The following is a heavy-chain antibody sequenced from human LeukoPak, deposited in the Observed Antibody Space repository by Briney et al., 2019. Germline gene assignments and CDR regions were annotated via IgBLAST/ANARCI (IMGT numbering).Heavy chain of an antibody. CDR3: ARQTLELRYFDY. CDR1: GGSISSHDYY. J-gene: IGHJ4*02. D-gene: IGHD1-1*01. V-gene: IGHV4-39*07. Sequence: PSETLSLTCTVSGGSISSHDYYWGWIRQPPGKGLEWIGSIHYSGTTYYNLSLKSRVTISVDTSKNQFSLNLSSVTAADTAVYYCARQTLELRYFDYWGRGTLVTVSS. CDR2: IHYSGTT.